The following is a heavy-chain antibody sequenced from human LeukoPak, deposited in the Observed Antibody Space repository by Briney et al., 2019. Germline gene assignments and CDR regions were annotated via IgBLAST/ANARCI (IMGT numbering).Heavy chain of an antibody. V-gene: IGHV3-21*01. Sequence: PGGSLRLSCAASGFTVSNNYMSWVRQAPGKGLEWVSSIGISSSHTFYADSVKGRFTISRDNAENSVYLQMNSLRAEDTAVYYCAKDLTTVATPYYYYYMDVWGNGTTVTVSS. CDR3: AKDLTTVATPYYYYYMDV. D-gene: IGHD4-23*01. CDR1: GFTVSNNY. J-gene: IGHJ6*03. CDR2: IGISSSHT.